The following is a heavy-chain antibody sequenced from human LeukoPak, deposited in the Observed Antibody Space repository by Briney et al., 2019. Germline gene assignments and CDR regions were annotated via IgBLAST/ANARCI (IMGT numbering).Heavy chain of an antibody. CDR1: GGTFSNYA. Sequence: SVKVSCKASGGTFSNYAITWVRQAPGQGPESIGGIIPIFGTTTYAQKFQGRVTITADKSTSTAYMELSSLRSEDTAVYYCARGAQGYSLSNGPDYWGQGTLVTVSS. V-gene: IGHV1-69*06. D-gene: IGHD5-18*01. CDR3: ARGAQGYSLSNGPDY. CDR2: IIPIFGTT. J-gene: IGHJ4*02.